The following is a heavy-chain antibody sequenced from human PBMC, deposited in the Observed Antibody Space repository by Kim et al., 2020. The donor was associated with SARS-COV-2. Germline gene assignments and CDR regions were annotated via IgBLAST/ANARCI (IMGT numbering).Heavy chain of an antibody. D-gene: IGHD6-19*01. CDR2: IWYDGSNK. V-gene: IGHV3-33*01. J-gene: IGHJ6*02. CDR1: GFTFSSYG. CDR3: ARARSGWYDDYYYGMDV. Sequence: GGSLRLSCAASGFTFSSYGMHWVRQAPGKGLEWVAVIWYDGSNKYYADSVKGRFTISRDNSKNTLYLQMNSLRAEDTAVYYCARARSGWYDDYYYGMDVWGQGTTVTVSS.